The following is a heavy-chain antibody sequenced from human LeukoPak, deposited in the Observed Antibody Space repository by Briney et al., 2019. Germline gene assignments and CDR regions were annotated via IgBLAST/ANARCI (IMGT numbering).Heavy chain of an antibody. CDR1: GFTLSDYY. CDR2: ISSSGSTK. V-gene: IGHV3-11*04. D-gene: IGHD3-10*01. Sequence: GGSLRLSCVASGFTLSDYYMSWIRQAPGKGLEWISFISSSGSTKYYADSVKGRFTISRDTTQNSLFLQMNSLRAEDAALYYCARERTPKHYYGSGTYDRYFDHWGQGTLVTVSS. J-gene: IGHJ4*02. CDR3: ARERTPKHYYGSGTYDRYFDH.